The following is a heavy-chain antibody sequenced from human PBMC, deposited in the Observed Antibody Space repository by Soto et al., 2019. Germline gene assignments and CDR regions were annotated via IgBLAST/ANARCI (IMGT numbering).Heavy chain of an antibody. CDR2: IFYSGTT. J-gene: IGHJ5*02. V-gene: IGHV4-31*02. Sequence: PGKGLEWIGYIFYSGTTYYNPSLKSRVTISVDTSKNQFSLRLTSVTAADTAVYYCASSVDPWGQGTLVTVSS. CDR3: ASSVDP.